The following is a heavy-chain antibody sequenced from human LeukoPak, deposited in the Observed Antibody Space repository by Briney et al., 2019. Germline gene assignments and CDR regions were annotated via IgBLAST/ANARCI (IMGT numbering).Heavy chain of an antibody. CDR1: GYSFTSYW. V-gene: IGHV5-51*07. Sequence: GESLKISCKGSGYSFTSYWIGWVHQMPGKGLEWMGIIYPGDSDTRYSPSFQGQVTISADKSISTAYLQWSSLKASDTAMYYCARHGRSWNNWFDPWGQGTLVTVSS. CDR3: ARHGRSWNNWFDP. CDR2: IYPGDSDT. J-gene: IGHJ5*02. D-gene: IGHD6-13*01.